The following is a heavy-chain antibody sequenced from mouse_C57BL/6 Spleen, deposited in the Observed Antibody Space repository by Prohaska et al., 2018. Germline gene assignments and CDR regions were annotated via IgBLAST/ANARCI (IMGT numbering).Heavy chain of an antibody. Sequence: LVAPSQSLSITCTVSGFSLTSYGVDWVRQSPGKGLEWLGVIWGVGSTNYNSALKSRLSISKDNSKSQVFLKMNSLQTDDTAMYSCASYSYGTRFAYWGQGTQVTVAA. CDR3: ASYSYGTRFAY. J-gene: IGHJ3*01. CDR1: GFSLTSYG. CDR2: IWGVGST. V-gene: IGHV2-6*01. D-gene: IGHD1-1*01.